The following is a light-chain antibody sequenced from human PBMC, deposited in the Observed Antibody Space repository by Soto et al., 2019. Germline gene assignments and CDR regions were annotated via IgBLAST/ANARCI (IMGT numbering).Light chain of an antibody. CDR1: ETVSSD. V-gene: IGKV3-15*01. CDR2: GAF. CDR3: QQYNDWPLT. Sequence: DIVLTQSPGTLSLSPGERATLSCRASETVSSDLAWYQQKPGQAPRLLIYGAFTRATGVPARFSGSGSGTEFTLTISSLQSEDSAVYYCQQYNDWPLTFGGGTKV. J-gene: IGKJ4*01.